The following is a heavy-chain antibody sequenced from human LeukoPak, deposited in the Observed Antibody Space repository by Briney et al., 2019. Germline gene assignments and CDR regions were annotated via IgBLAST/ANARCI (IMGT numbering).Heavy chain of an antibody. V-gene: IGHV4-39*01. CDR3: ANLGTHPYYFDY. Sequence: PSETLSLTCTVSGGSISGSNYYWGWIRQPPGKGLEWIGSIYYSGSTYYNPSLKSRVSMSVDTSKNQFSLKLSSVTAADTAVYYCANLGTHPYYFDYWGQGTLVTVSS. J-gene: IGHJ4*02. CDR1: GGSISGSNYY. D-gene: IGHD1-26*01. CDR2: IYYSGST.